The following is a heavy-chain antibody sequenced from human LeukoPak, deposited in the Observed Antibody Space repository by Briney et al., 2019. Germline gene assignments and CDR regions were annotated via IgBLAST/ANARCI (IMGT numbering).Heavy chain of an antibody. CDR1: GFTVASYS. D-gene: IGHD5-18*01. Sequence: GGSLRLSCAASGFTVASYSMNWVRQAPGKGLEWVSSISGDSTYIYNAGSVKGRFTISRDNAQASLYLQMISLRADDTAVYYCARNTPMVPGNYFDYWGQGNVVTVSS. J-gene: IGHJ4*02. V-gene: IGHV3-21*01. CDR3: ARNTPMVPGNYFDY. CDR2: ISGDSTYI.